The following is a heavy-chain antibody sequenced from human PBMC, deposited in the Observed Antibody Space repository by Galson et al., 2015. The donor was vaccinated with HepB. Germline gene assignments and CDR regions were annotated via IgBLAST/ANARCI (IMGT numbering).Heavy chain of an antibody. J-gene: IGHJ3*02. CDR2: ISSSSSYI. CDR1: GFTFSSYS. V-gene: IGHV3-21*01. D-gene: IGHD6-19*01. CDR3: TLQWLVRGAFDI. Sequence: SLRLSCAASGFTFSSYSMNWVRQAPGKGLEWVSSISSSSSYIYYADSVKGRFTISRDNAKNSLYLQMNSLRAEDTAVYYCTLQWLVRGAFDIWGQGTMVTVSS.